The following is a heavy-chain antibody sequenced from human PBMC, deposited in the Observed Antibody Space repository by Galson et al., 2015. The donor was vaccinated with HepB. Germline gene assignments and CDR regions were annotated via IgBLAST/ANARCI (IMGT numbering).Heavy chain of an antibody. J-gene: IGHJ4*02. CDR3: ARGLEWLLYSPFDF. CDR1: GFTFRRHG. Sequence: LRLSCAASGFTFRRHGMYWVRQAPGKGLEGVAVISYDGSNEYYADSAKGRFTISRDNFKNTLYLQMNTLRAEDTAVYYCARGLEWLLYSPFDFWGQGALVTVSS. V-gene: IGHV3-30*03. CDR2: ISYDGSNE. D-gene: IGHD3-3*01.